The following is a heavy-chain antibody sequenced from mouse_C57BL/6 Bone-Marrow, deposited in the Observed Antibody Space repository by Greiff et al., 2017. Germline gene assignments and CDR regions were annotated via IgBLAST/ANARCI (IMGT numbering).Heavy chain of an antibody. J-gene: IGHJ4*01. CDR3: ARNTYYYAMDY. CDR1: GFTFSDYG. V-gene: IGHV5-15*01. D-gene: IGHD5-1-1*01. CDR2: ISNLAYSI. Sequence: EVHLVESGGGLVQPGGSLKLSCAASGFTFSDYGMAWVRQAPRKGPEWVAFISNLAYSIYYADTVTGRFTISRENAKNTLYQEMSSLRSEDTAMYYCARNTYYYAMDYWGQGTSVTVSS.